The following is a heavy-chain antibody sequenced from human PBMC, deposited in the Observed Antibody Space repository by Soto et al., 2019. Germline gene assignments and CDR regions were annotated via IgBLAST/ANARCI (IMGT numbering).Heavy chain of an antibody. CDR1: GFTFSSYA. CDR2: ISYDGSNK. Sequence: GGSLRLSCAASGFTFSSYAMHWVRQAPGKGLEWVAVISYDGSNKYYADSVKGRFTISRDNSKNTLYLQMNSLRAEDTAVYYWARDLRYFDWSPDDAFDIWGQGTMVTVSS. V-gene: IGHV3-30-3*01. D-gene: IGHD3-9*01. CDR3: ARDLRYFDWSPDDAFDI. J-gene: IGHJ3*02.